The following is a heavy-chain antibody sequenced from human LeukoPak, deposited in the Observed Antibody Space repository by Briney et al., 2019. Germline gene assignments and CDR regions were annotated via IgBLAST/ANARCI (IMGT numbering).Heavy chain of an antibody. CDR1: GGSISRYY. Sequence: PSETLSLTCTVSGGSISRYYWNWIRQPPGGGLEWIGYIFFNGNTKYNPSLKSRVTISVDTSKSQFSLNLSSVTAAATAVYYCVAYLDAFDIWGQGTMVTVSP. V-gene: IGHV4-59*01. CDR2: IFFNGNT. CDR3: VAYLDAFDI. J-gene: IGHJ3*02. D-gene: IGHD3-16*01.